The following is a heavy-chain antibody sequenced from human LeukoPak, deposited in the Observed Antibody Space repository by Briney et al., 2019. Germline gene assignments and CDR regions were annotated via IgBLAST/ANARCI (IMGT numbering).Heavy chain of an antibody. CDR3: SGGGRVPAAIVGAFDI. D-gene: IGHD2-2*01. CDR2: IISGSITI. Sequence: GGSLRLSCAASGFTFSSCMNWVRQAPGKGLEWVSYIISGSITIYYEDSVKGRFTIFRDDAKNTLYLQMISLRGEDEAVYYCSGGGRVPAAIVGAFDIWGQGTMVTVSS. CDR1: GFTFSSC. J-gene: IGHJ3*02. V-gene: IGHV3-48*04.